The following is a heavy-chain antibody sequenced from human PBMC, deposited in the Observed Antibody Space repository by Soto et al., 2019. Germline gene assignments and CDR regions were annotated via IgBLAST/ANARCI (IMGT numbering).Heavy chain of an antibody. J-gene: IGHJ3*02. CDR3: TTGLGTAFDI. Sequence: EVQLVESGGGLVAPGGSLRLSCTGSGFTFTKAWLHWVRQAPGKGLEWVGRVKSKTAGGATDYGEPVKGRFTVSRDNSKTTWSLQMTSLKPEDTALYSCTTGLGTAFDIWGQGTVVTVSS. V-gene: IGHV3-15*01. CDR1: GFTFTKAW. D-gene: IGHD3-10*01. CDR2: VKSKTAGGAT.